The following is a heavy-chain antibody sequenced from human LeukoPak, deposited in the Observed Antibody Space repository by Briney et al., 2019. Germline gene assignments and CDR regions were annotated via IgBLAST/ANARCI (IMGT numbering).Heavy chain of an antibody. Sequence: ASVKVSCKASGYTFTCYYMHWVRQAPGQGLEWMGWINPNSGGTNYAQKFQGRVTMTRDTSISTAYMELSRLRSDDTAVYYCARDLGHSSGWYGGAFDIWGQGTMVTVSS. D-gene: IGHD6-19*01. CDR2: INPNSGGT. J-gene: IGHJ3*02. CDR1: GYTFTCYY. V-gene: IGHV1-2*02. CDR3: ARDLGHSSGWYGGAFDI.